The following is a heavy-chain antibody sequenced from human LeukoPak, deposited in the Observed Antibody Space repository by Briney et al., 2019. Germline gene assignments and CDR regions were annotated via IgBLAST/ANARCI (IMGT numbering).Heavy chain of an antibody. D-gene: IGHD1-26*01. CDR1: GFTFSSYW. J-gene: IGHJ6*02. CDR3: TKDQIEGATLEYYYGLDV. Sequence: GGSLRLSCAASGFTFSSYWMHWVRQAPGKGLEWVSVVSGSGRTTYYTDSVKGRFTISRDNSKNTLYLQMNGLRAEDSAVYYCTKDQIEGATLEYYYGLDVWGQGTTVTVSS. V-gene: IGHV3-23*01. CDR2: VSGSGRTT.